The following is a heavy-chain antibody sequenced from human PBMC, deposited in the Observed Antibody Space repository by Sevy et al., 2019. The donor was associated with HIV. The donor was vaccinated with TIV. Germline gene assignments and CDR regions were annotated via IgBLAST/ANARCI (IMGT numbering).Heavy chain of an antibody. Sequence: GGSLRLSCAASGLTFSTFDMHWVRQGPGKGPEWVSLISGNCGRIYYADSVKGRFTISRDNSKNTLYLQMNSLRPEDTAVYYCAKVRVAVTRDFDYWGQGTLVTVSS. CDR1: GLTFSTFD. CDR2: ISGNCGRI. J-gene: IGHJ4*02. CDR3: AKVRVAVTRDFDY. D-gene: IGHD1-26*01. V-gene: IGHV3-23*01.